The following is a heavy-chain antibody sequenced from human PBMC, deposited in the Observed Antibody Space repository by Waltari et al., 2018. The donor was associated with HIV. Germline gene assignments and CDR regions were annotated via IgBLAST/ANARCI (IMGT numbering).Heavy chain of an antibody. Sequence: ELQLVQSGAEVKKPGESLKISCEASGYIFTNYWIGWVRQIPGKGLEWMVIIYPGDSDVRYSLSFQGQVTISADKSISTVYLQWSTLKTSDTAVYYCARQFGDSWGQGTLVTVSS. J-gene: IGHJ4*02. CDR1: GYIFTNYW. V-gene: IGHV5-51*01. CDR3: ARQFGDS. CDR2: IYPGDSDV. D-gene: IGHD3-10*01.